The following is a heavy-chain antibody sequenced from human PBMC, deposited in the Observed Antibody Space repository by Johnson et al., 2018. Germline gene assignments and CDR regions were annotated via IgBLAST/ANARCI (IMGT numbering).Heavy chain of an antibody. CDR3: AKDRGRGYYYYGMDV. V-gene: IGHV3-30*18. CDR2: ISHDGSNK. D-gene: IGHD3-10*01. Sequence: QVQLVESGGGVVQPGRSLRLSCAASGFTFSNYGMHWVRQVPGKGLEWVAIISHDGSNKYYADSVKGRFTTSRDNSKNTLYLQRNSLRAEDTAVYSCAKDRGRGYYYYGMDVWGQGTTVTVSS. CDR1: GFTFSNYG. J-gene: IGHJ6*02.